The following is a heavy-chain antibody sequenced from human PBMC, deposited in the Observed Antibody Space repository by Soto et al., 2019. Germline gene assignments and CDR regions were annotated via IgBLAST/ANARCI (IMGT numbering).Heavy chain of an antibody. Sequence: SETLSLTCDVSGGSIKTDSWWTCVRQSPGKGLEWIGEIYHSGSALYNPSLNNRLTISIDKSKKQFSLTLTSVTAADTAVYYCARLRGYSYGARRYGMDVWGKRTTVTVSS. D-gene: IGHD5-18*01. V-gene: IGHV4-4*02. CDR1: GGSIKTDSW. J-gene: IGHJ6*04. CDR3: ARLRGYSYGARRYGMDV. CDR2: IYHSGSA.